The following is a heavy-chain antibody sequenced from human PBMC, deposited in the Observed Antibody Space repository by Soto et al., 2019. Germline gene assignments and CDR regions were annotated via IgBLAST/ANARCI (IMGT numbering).Heavy chain of an antibody. CDR3: AKDWADSGYGSYFDY. D-gene: IGHD5-12*01. Sequence: GGSLRLSCAASGFTFSSYAMSWVRQAPGKGLEWVSAISGSGGSTYYADSVKGRFTISRDNSKNTLYLQMNSLRAEDTAVYYCAKDWADSGYGSYFDYWGQGTLVTVSS. V-gene: IGHV3-23*01. CDR2: ISGSGGST. CDR1: GFTFSSYA. J-gene: IGHJ4*02.